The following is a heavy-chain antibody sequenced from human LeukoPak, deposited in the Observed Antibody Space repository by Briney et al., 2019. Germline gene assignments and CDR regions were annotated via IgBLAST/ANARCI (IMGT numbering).Heavy chain of an antibody. J-gene: IGHJ4*02. D-gene: IGHD3-22*01. CDR2: INAGNGNT. Sequence: ASVKVSCKASGYTFTSYAMHWVRQAPGQRLEWMGWINAGNGNTKYSQKFQGRVTITRDTSASTAYMELSSLRSDDTAVYYCARGLPGYYDSSGYYYFDYWGQGTLVTVSS. V-gene: IGHV1-3*01. CDR1: GYTFTSYA. CDR3: ARGLPGYYDSSGYYYFDY.